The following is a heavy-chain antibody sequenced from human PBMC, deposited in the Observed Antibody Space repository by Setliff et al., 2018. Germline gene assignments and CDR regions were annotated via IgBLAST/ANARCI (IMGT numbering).Heavy chain of an antibody. V-gene: IGHV3-33*07. D-gene: IGHD2-15*01. J-gene: IGHJ4*02. CDR1: GGSISSGG. CDR2: IWDDGGNK. Sequence: LSLTCTVSGGSISSGGYYWGWIRQPPGKGLEWVAVIWDDGGNKYHADSVKGRFTISRDNSKNTLYLQMNSLRPEDTAVYYCARTCSGSGCYAGLESWGQGTPVTVSS. CDR3: ARTCSGSGCYAGLES.